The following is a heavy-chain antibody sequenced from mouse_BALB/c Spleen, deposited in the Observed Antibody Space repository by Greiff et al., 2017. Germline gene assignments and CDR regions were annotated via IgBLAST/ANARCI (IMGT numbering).Heavy chain of an antibody. D-gene: IGHD2-1*01. J-gene: IGHJ4*01. V-gene: IGHV3-2*02. CDR2: ISYSGST. CDR1: GYSITSDYA. Sequence: EVQGVESGPGLVKPSQSLSLTCTVTGYSITSDYAWNWIRQFPGNKLEWMGYISYSGSTSYNPSLKSRISITRDTSKNQFFLQLNSVTTEDTATYYCARDGNYGGAMDYWGQGTSVTVSS. CDR3: ARDGNYGGAMDY.